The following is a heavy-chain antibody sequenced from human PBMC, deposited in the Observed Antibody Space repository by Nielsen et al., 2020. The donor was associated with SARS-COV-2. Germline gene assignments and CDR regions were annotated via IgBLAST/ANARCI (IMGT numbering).Heavy chain of an antibody. CDR3: ARDRVVLLWFGEFDY. D-gene: IGHD3-10*01. J-gene: IGHJ4*02. CDR2: ISYDGSNK. CDR1: GFSFSKTW. Sequence: GESLKISCAASGFSFSKTWMSWVRRAPGKGLEWVAVISYDGSNKYYADSVKGRFTISRDNSKNTLYLQMNSLRAEDTAVYYCARDRVVLLWFGEFDYWGQGTLVTVSS. V-gene: IGHV3-30-3*01.